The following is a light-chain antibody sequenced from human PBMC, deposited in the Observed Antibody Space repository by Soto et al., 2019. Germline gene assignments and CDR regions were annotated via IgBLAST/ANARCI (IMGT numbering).Light chain of an antibody. CDR2: AAS. J-gene: IGKJ5*01. CDR1: QSISSY. V-gene: IGKV1-39*01. Sequence: DIQMTQSPSSLSASVGDRVTITCRASQSISSYLNWYQQKPGKAPKHLIYAASSLQTGVPSRFTGSGSGTEFTLTIDSLQPEDFATYYCQQSYTTPRITFGQGTRLEI. CDR3: QQSYTTPRIT.